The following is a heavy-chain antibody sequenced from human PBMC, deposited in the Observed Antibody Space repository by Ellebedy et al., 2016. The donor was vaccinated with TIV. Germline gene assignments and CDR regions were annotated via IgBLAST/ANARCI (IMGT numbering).Heavy chain of an antibody. CDR1: GFTVSSYY. CDR3: ARGSTVSYYYHYGMDV. V-gene: IGHV3-66*01. CDR2: IYSGGST. D-gene: IGHD4-11*01. J-gene: IGHJ6*02. Sequence: PGGSLRLSCAASGFTVSSYYMSWVRQSPGKGLEWISVIYSGGSTDYADSVRGRFTISRDNSKNTLYLQMNSLRAEDTAVYYCARGSTVSYYYHYGMDVWGQGTTVTVSS.